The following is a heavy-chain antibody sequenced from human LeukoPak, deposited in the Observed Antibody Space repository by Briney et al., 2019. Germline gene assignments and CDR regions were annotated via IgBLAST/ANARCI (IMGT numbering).Heavy chain of an antibody. CDR2: INHSGST. CDR3: ARGNCSSTSCYRYFDY. D-gene: IGHD2-2*01. V-gene: IGHV4-34*01. CDR1: GGSFSGYY. J-gene: IGHJ4*02. Sequence: SETLSLTCAVYGGSFSGYYWSWIRQPPGKGLEWIGEINHSGSTNYNPFLKSRVTISVDTSKNQFSLKLSSVTAADTAVYYCARGNCSSTSCYRYFDYWGQGTLVTVSS.